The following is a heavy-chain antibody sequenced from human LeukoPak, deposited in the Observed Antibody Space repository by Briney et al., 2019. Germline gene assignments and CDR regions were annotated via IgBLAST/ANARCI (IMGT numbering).Heavy chain of an antibody. CDR2: IYYSGST. D-gene: IGHD6-25*01. V-gene: IGHV4-59*01. CDR3: ARDVGAASGTGL. J-gene: IGHJ4*02. CDR1: GVSISSYY. Sequence: PSETLSLTCTVSGVSISSYYWSWIRQPPGKGLEWIGYIYYSGSTNYNPSLKSRVTISVDTSKNQFSLKLSSVTAADTAVYYCARDVGAASGTGLWGQGTLVTVSS.